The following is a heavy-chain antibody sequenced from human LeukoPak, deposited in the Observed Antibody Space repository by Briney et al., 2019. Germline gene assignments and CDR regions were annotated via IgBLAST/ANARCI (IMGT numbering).Heavy chain of an antibody. CDR3: TTEDF. V-gene: IGHV3-15*01. Sequence: GGSLRLSCAGSGFTFSTAWMIWVRQAPGKGLEWVGRVKTKADGGTTDYAAPVKGRFTITRDDSKNTVHLQMNSLKTEDIAVYYCTTEDFWGQGTLVTVSS. D-gene: IGHD3/OR15-3a*01. CDR1: GFTFSTAW. CDR2: VKTKADGGTT. J-gene: IGHJ3*01.